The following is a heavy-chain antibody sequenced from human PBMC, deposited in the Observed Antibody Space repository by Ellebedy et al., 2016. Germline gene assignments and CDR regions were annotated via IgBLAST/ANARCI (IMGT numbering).Heavy chain of an antibody. CDR1: GFTFSSYG. CDR3: ARDSYDLHAFDI. J-gene: IGHJ3*02. Sequence: GGSLRLXXAASGFTFSSYGMHWVRQAPGKGLEWVAVIWYDGSNKYYADSVKGRFTISRDNSKNTLYLQMNSLRAEDTAVYYCARDSYDLHAFDIWGQGTMVTVSS. V-gene: IGHV3-33*01. CDR2: IWYDGSNK. D-gene: IGHD2-21*01.